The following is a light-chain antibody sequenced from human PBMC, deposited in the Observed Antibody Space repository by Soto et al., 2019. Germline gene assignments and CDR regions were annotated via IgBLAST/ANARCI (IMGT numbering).Light chain of an antibody. CDR1: QSVSSN. V-gene: IGKV3-15*01. CDR3: QHYDNRPPWT. CDR2: GAS. Sequence: EIVMTQSQATLSVSPGERVTLSCRASQSVSSNLAWYQQKPGQAPRLLIYGASTGATGIPARFSGSGSGTEFTLTISSLQSEDFAVYYCQHYDNRPPWTFGQGTKVEIK. J-gene: IGKJ1*01.